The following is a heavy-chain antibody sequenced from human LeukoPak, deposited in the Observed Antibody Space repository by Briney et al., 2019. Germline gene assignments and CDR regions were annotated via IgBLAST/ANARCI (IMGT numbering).Heavy chain of an antibody. D-gene: IGHD3-10*01. CDR1: GGFISSYY. CDR3: ARLGSGSYWAFDI. V-gene: IGHV4-59*08. Sequence: SETLSLTCTVSGGFISSYYWSWIRQPPGKGLEWIGYIYYSGSTNYIPSLKSRVTISVDTSKNQFSLKLSSVTAADTAVYYCARLGSGSYWAFDIWGQGTMVTVSS. J-gene: IGHJ3*02. CDR2: IYYSGST.